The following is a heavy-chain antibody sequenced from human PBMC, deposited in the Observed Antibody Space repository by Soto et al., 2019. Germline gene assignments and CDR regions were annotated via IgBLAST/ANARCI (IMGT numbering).Heavy chain of an antibody. D-gene: IGHD2-8*01. CDR2: TYYRSKWYR. Sequence: QVQVQQSGPGLVKPSQTLSLTCAISGDSVSSNSAAWNWLRQSPSRGLEWLGRTYYRSKWYRDYAISVQSRIIINPDTSKNQFSLQLNSMTPDDTAVYYCARYFNGLHPWGQGTLVTVSS. V-gene: IGHV6-1*01. CDR3: ARYFNGLHP. CDR1: GDSVSSNSAA. J-gene: IGHJ5*02.